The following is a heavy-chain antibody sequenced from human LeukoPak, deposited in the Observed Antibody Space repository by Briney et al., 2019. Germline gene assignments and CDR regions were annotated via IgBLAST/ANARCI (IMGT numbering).Heavy chain of an antibody. J-gene: IGHJ3*02. CDR3: ARELNCYDYVWGHAFDM. D-gene: IGHD3-16*01. Sequence: GGSLRLSCAASGFTFTDYGMSWVRQAPGQGLEWVSGINWNGGSTAYADSVTGRFTISRDNAKNSLYLQMNSLRAEDTALYYCARELNCYDYVWGHAFDMWGKGTMVTVS. V-gene: IGHV3-20*04. CDR2: INWNGGST. CDR1: GFTFTDYG.